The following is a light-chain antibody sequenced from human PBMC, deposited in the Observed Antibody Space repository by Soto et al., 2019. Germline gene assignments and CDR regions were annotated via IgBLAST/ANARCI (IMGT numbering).Light chain of an antibody. V-gene: IGKV1-5*01. CDR3: QQYNSFWT. J-gene: IGKJ1*01. CDR1: QSISSW. CDR2: DAS. Sequence: DIQMTQSPSTLSASVGDRVTITCRASQSISSWLAWYQQKPGKAPKLLIYDASYLERGVPSRFSGSGSGTEFTLTISSLQPDDLVNYYCQQYNSFWTFGQGTKVEI.